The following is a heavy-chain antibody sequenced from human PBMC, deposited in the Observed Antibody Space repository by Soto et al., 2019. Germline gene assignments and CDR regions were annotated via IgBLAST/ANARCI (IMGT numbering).Heavy chain of an antibody. J-gene: IGHJ4*02. CDR1: GGTFSSYA. CDR3: ATRGTYYYDSSGYFGY. D-gene: IGHD3-22*01. CDR2: IIPIFGTA. Sequence: QVQLVQSGAEVKKPGSSVKVSCKASGGTFSSYAISWVRQAPGQGLEWMGGIIPIFGTANYAQKFQGRVTITEDESTSTAYMELSSLRSEDTAVYYCATRGTYYYDSSGYFGYWGQGTLVTVSS. V-gene: IGHV1-69*01.